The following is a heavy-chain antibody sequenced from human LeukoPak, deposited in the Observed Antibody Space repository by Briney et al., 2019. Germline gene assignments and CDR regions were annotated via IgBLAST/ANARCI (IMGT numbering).Heavy chain of an antibody. J-gene: IGHJ5*01. CDR2: IIPIFRTT. V-gene: IGHV1-69*05. D-gene: IGHD1-26*01. CDR3: AKDDGSATMGFDS. Sequence: GSSVKVSCKASGGTFSNYAFSWVRQAPGQGLEWMGGIIPIFRTTNYAEQFQGRVTITTDGSTNTAYLDLSSLRSEDTAVYYCAKDDGSATMGFDSWGQGTLVSVSS. CDR1: GGTFSNYA.